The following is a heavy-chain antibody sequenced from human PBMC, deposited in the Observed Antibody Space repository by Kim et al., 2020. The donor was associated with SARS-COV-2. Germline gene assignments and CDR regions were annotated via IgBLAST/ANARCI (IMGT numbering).Heavy chain of an antibody. Sequence: DTRYSPSFQGQVTISADKSISTAYLQWSSLKASDTAMYYCARQDGGLVDYWGQGTLVTVSS. CDR2: DT. CDR3: ARQDGGLVDY. J-gene: IGHJ4*02. V-gene: IGHV5-51*01.